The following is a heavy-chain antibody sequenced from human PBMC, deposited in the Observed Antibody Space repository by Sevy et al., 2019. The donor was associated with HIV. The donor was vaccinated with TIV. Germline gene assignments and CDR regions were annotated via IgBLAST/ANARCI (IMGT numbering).Heavy chain of an antibody. CDR1: GGSITSLY. D-gene: IGHD1-26*01. CDR3: AGENSWGRGYS. J-gene: IGHJ4*02. Sequence: SETLSLTCTVSGGSITSLYWNWIRQPPGKGLEWIVNIYYNGHINYNPTLNSRVTLSLDTSKNQFSLRLSSVTAADTAMYYCAGENSWGRGYSWGQGTLVTVSS. CDR2: IYYNGHI. V-gene: IGHV4-59*08.